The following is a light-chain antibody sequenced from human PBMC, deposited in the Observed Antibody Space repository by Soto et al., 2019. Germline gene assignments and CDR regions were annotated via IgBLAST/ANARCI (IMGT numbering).Light chain of an antibody. CDR1: SSDVGGYNY. Sequence: QSVLTQPASVSGSPGQSITISCTGTSSDVGGYNYVSWYQQHPGKAPKLMIYDVNNRPSGVSNRFSGSKSGNTASLTISGLQAEDEADYYCSSYTSSSTLVVGGGTKVTVL. V-gene: IGLV2-14*03. CDR3: SSYTSSSTLV. CDR2: DVN. J-gene: IGLJ2*01.